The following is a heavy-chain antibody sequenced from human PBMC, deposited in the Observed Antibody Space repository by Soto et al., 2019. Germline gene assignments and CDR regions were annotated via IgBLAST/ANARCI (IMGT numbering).Heavy chain of an antibody. Sequence: SETLSLTCAVYGVSFSGYYWSWIRQPPGRGLEWIGEINHSGSTNYNPSLKSRVTISVDTSKNQFSLKLSSVTAADTAVYYCARDRVLRYFDWVDYYYGMDVWGQGTTVTVSS. CDR1: GVSFSGYY. V-gene: IGHV4-34*01. D-gene: IGHD3-9*01. CDR3: ARDRVLRYFDWVDYYYGMDV. CDR2: INHSGST. J-gene: IGHJ6*02.